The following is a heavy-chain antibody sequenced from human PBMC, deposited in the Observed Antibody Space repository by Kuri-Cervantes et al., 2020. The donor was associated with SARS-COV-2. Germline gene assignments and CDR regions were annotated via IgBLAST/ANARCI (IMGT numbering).Heavy chain of an antibody. V-gene: IGHV3-30*03. D-gene: IGHD3-3*01. CDR2: ISYDGKKK. J-gene: IGHJ6*02. Sequence: GESLKISCAASGFNFSRTDMHWVRQAPGKGLEWVAVISYDGKKKKCIGSGKGRFTISRDNSKNTLYLQMNSLRTEDTAVYYCARDVWSGYYYGMDVWGQGTTVTVSS. CDR3: ARDVWSGYYYGMDV. CDR1: GFNFSRTD.